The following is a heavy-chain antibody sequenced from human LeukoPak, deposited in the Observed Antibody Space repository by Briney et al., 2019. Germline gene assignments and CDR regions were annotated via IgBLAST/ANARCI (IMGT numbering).Heavy chain of an antibody. D-gene: IGHD3-22*01. CDR2: INHSGST. CDR3: ARVLKIYYYDSSGYYYVSASGAFDI. Sequence: PSETLSLTCAVYGGSFSGYYWSWIRQPPGKGLEWIGEINHSGSTNYNPSLKSRVTISVDTSKNQFSLKLSSVTAADTAVYYCARVLKIYYYDSSGYYYVSASGAFDIWGQGTMVTVSS. J-gene: IGHJ3*02. CDR1: GGSFSGYY. V-gene: IGHV4-34*01.